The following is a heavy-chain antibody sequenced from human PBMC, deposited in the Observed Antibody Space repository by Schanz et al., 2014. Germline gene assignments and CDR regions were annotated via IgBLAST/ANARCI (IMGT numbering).Heavy chain of an antibody. Sequence: QVQLQESGPGLVKPSETLSLTCTVSGDSIGTYQWSWIRQPPGKGLEWIGYVYHSGVTTYKSSLKRRVNITVDPIKNQFPRKLNSVTAADTAVYYCARSTYDFWSAFDYWGQGILVAVSS. CDR3: ARSTYDFWSAFDY. V-gene: IGHV4-59*08. J-gene: IGHJ4*02. CDR2: VYHSGVT. CDR1: GDSIGTYQ. D-gene: IGHD3-3*01.